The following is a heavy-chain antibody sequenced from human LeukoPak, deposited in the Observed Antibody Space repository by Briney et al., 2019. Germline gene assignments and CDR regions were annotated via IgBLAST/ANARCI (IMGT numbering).Heavy chain of an antibody. D-gene: IGHD3-22*01. V-gene: IGHV3-53*01. J-gene: IGHJ4*02. CDR2: IYADGDT. Sequence: GGSLRLSCAASGFTVSSYYMNWVRQAPGKGLEWVSIIYADGDTRYADSVKGRFIISRDNSKNTLYLQMNSLRAEDTAVYYCARDLNYYDSSGMLWDDYWGQGTLVTVSS. CDR3: ARDLNYYDSSGMLWDDY. CDR1: GFTVSSYY.